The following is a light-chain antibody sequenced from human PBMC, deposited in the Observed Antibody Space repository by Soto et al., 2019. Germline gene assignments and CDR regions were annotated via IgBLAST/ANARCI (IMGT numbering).Light chain of an antibody. CDR1: SSDVGGYNY. CDR3: SADTSSINPYV. V-gene: IGLV2-14*01. J-gene: IGLJ1*01. Sequence: QSALTQPASVSGSPGQSITISCTGTSSDVGGYNYVSWYQQHPGKAPKLMIYEVSNRPSGVSNRFSGSKSGNTASLTISGLQAEDEAAEYCSADTSSINPYVFGTGHKRTFL. CDR2: EVS.